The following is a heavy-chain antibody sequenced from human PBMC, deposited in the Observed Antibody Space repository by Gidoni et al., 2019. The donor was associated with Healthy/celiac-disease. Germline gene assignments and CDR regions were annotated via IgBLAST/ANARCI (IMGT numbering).Heavy chain of an antibody. D-gene: IGHD3-3*01. V-gene: IGHV4-4*07. Sequence: QVQLQESGPGLVKPSETLSLTCTVSGGSISSYYWSWIRQPAGKGLEWIGRIYTSGSTNYNPSLKSRVTMSVDTSKNQFSLKLSSVTAADTAVYYCARGRFLEWSNYYFDYWGQGTLVTVSS. CDR3: ARGRFLEWSNYYFDY. J-gene: IGHJ4*02. CDR1: GGSISSYY. CDR2: IYTSGST.